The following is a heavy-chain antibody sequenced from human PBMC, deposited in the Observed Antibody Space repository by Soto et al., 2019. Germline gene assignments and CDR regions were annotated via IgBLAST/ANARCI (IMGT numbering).Heavy chain of an antibody. J-gene: IGHJ4*02. Sequence: QLQLQESGPGLVKPSETLSLTCAVSGGSVSSGGNYWGWIRQSPGKVLEWMGSVHDTGTTHYNPPLTSLVTISVDTSKNQFSLNVNSVTAADTAVYYCARGLSSPSAAGVWGQGNLVTVSS. V-gene: IGHV4-39*01. CDR3: ARGLSSPSAAGV. CDR2: VHDTGTT. D-gene: IGHD6-6*01. CDR1: GGSVSSGGNY.